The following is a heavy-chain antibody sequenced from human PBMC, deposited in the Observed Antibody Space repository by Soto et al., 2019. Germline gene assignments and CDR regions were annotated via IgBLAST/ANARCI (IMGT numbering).Heavy chain of an antibody. J-gene: IGHJ4*02. D-gene: IGHD3-10*01. CDR3: ARLKRYGLDY. CDR1: GGSISSSSYY. CDR2: IYYSGST. Sequence: ASETLSLTCTVSGGSISSSSYYWGWIRQPPGKGLEWIGSIYYSGSTYYNPSLKSRVTISVDTSKNQFSLKLSSVTAADTAVYYCARLKRYGLDYWGRGTLVTVSS. V-gene: IGHV4-39*01.